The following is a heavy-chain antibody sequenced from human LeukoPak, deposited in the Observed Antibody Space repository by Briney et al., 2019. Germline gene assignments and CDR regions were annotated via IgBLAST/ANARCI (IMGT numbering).Heavy chain of an antibody. Sequence: PGGSLRLSCASSGFTFSSYWMHWVRQAPGKGLVGVSRINSDGSSTSYADSVKGRFTISRDNAKNTLYLQMNSLRAEDTAVYYCANRGGGFDYWGQGTLVTVSS. CDR2: INSDGSST. CDR3: ANRGGGFDY. D-gene: IGHD2-15*01. V-gene: IGHV3-74*01. CDR1: GFTFSSYW. J-gene: IGHJ4*02.